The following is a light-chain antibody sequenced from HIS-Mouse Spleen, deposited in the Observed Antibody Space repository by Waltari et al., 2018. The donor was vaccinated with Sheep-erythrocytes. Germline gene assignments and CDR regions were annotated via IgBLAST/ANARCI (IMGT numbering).Light chain of an antibody. CDR1: KLGDKY. V-gene: IGLV3-1*01. Sequence: SSELTQPPSVSVSPGQTASITCPGDKLGDKYACWYQQKPGQSPVLVIYQDTKRPSWIPGRVSGSNSGNTATLTSRGTQAMDEADYYCQAWDSSIVVFGGGTKLTVL. CDR2: QDT. CDR3: QAWDSSIVV. J-gene: IGLJ2*01.